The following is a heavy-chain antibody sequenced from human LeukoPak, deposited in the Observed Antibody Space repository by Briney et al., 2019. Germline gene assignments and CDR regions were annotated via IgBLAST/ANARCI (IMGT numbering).Heavy chain of an antibody. CDR3: ARDYRSSTSCLFDY. CDR2: INPNSGDT. CDR1: GYTFTGYH. V-gene: IGHV1-2*06. D-gene: IGHD2-2*01. J-gene: IGHJ4*02. Sequence: ASVKVSCKASGYTFTGYHMHWVRQAPGQGLEWMGRINPNSGDTNYAQRFQGRVTMTRDTSISTAYMELSRLRSDDTAVYYCARDYRSSTSCLFDYWGQGTLVTVSS.